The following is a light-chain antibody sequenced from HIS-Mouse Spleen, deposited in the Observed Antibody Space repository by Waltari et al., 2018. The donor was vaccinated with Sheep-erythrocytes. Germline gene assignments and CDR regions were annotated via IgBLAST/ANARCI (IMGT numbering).Light chain of an antibody. CDR1: SSDVGGYNY. CDR2: DVS. J-gene: IGLJ1*01. Sequence: QSALTQPRSVSGSPGQSVTISCTGTSSDVGGYNYFSWYQQHPGKAPKLMIYDVSKRPSGVPDRFSGSKSGNTASLTISGLQAEDEADYYCCSYAGSYNHVFGTGIKVTVL. V-gene: IGLV2-11*01. CDR3: CSYAGSYNHV.